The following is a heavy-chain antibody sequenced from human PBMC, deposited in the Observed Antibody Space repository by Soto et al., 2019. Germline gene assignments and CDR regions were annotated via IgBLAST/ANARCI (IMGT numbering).Heavy chain of an antibody. Sequence: GESLKISCKGSGYSFTTYWVAWVRQMPGKGLEWMGIIYPGDSDARYSPSFQGQVTISADKSNSTAYLQWSSLKASDTAMYYCVRLISLVEYCGTISCANFDYWGPGTLVTVSS. CDR1: GYSFTTYW. D-gene: IGHD2-2*01. CDR2: IYPGDSDA. V-gene: IGHV5-51*01. J-gene: IGHJ4*02. CDR3: VRLISLVEYCGTISCANFDY.